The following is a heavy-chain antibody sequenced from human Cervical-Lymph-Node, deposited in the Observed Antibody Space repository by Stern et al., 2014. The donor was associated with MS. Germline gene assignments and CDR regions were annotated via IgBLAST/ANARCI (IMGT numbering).Heavy chain of an antibody. V-gene: IGHV1-24*01. CDR1: GYTLNDLS. J-gene: IGHJ6*02. D-gene: IGHD6-19*01. CDR2: SRPEDGET. CDR3: ASAVTGLNYYFHALDV. Sequence: MQLVESGAEVKKPGASVKVSCKVSGYTLNDLSLHWVRQAPGEGLEWMGGSRPEDGETIFAQGLQGRVTVTEDTSTDTAYMELSSLRSEDTAVYYCASAVTGLNYYFHALDVWGQGTTVTVSS.